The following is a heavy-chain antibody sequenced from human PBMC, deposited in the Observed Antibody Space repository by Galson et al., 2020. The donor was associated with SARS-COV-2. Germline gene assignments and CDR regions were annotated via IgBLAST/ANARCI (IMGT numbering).Heavy chain of an antibody. CDR1: GGSISGSSYY. CDR3: ARSSPSYYDGSVYQYYYYILDV. J-gene: IGHJ6*02. Sequence: ASETLSLTCSVSGGSISGSSYYWGWIRQTPGKGLEWIGTIYYTGTTYYNPSLRSRVSISLDRSKNQFSLNLRSVIAADTAIYYCARSSPSYYDGSVYQYYYYILDVWGQGTTVTVSS. D-gene: IGHD3-22*01. V-gene: IGHV4-39*07. CDR2: IYYTGTT.